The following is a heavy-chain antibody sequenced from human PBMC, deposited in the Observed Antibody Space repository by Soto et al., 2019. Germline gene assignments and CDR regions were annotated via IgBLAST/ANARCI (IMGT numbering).Heavy chain of an antibody. V-gene: IGHV3-23*01. CDR3: AKDATSHGPRGYSSSCYGWFDP. CDR2: ASARNSNT. CDR1: GFTFSSHV. D-gene: IGHD6-13*01. Sequence: EVQLLESGGGLVQPGGSLRLSCAASGFTFSSHVMSWVRQAPGKGLEWVSAASARNSNTYYADSVKGRFTISRDNSKSTVYLQLDSLRVEDTAVYPCAKDATSHGPRGYSSSCYGWFDPWGQGTRVVVSS. J-gene: IGHJ5*02.